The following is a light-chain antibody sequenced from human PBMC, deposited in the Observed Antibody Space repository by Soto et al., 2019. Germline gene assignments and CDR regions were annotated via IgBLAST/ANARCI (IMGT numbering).Light chain of an antibody. CDR1: SSDIGAYNS. J-gene: IGLJ2*01. CDR2: DVS. CDR3: ASYTGARIRV. Sequence: QSALTQPASVSASPGQSITISCTGTSSDIGAYNSVSWYQQHPGKAPQLMIYDVSYRPTGISSRFSGSKSGNTASLAISGLQADDDADYYCASYTGARIRVFGGGTKLTVL. V-gene: IGLV2-14*03.